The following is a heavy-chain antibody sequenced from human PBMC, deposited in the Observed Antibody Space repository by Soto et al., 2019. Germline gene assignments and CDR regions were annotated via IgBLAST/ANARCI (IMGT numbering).Heavy chain of an antibody. CDR3: AGGHILTGSDVNGLKRRDYLDY. D-gene: IGHD3-9*01. J-gene: IGHJ4*02. CDR2: IYSSAHT. V-gene: IGHV4-30-4*03. CDR1: GASISSIDWS. Sequence: QVQLQESGPGLVKPSQTLSLPCTVSGASISSIDWSWVWVRQPPGRVLDWTGNIYSSAHTNYNPALLSRVAFLVDPSEHQLSLTLWSVTAADTGTFLPAGGHILTGSDVNGLKRRDYLDYWGRGALVSGSS.